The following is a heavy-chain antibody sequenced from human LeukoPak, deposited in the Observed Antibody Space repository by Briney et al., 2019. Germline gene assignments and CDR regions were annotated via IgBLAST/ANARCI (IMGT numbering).Heavy chain of an antibody. J-gene: IGHJ4*02. CDR1: GFTVSVNY. Sequence: GGSLRLSCVVSGFTVSVNYMSWLRQAPGKGLEWVSVIYSGGTTHYADSVKGRSTVSRDTSKNTVYLQMDRLRAEDTAVYFCARIRLDFDWLLTYYFDYWGQGTLVTVSS. CDR3: ARIRLDFDWLLTYYFDY. CDR2: IYSGGTT. V-gene: IGHV3-66*01. D-gene: IGHD3-9*01.